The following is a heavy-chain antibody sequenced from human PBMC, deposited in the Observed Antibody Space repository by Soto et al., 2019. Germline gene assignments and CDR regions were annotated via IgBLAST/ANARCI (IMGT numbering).Heavy chain of an antibody. Sequence: PSETLSLTCTVSGGSVSSGSYYWSWIRQPPGKGLEWIGYIYYSGSTNYNPSLKSRVTISVDTSKNQFSLKLSSVTAADTAVYYCARGEQQFDYWGQGTLLTVSS. CDR3: ARGEQQFDY. J-gene: IGHJ4*02. D-gene: IGHD6-13*01. CDR2: IYYSGST. CDR1: GGSVSSGSYY. V-gene: IGHV4-61*01.